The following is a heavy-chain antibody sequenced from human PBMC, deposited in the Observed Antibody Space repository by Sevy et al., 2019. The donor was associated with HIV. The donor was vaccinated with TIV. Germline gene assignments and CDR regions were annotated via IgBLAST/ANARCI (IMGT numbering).Heavy chain of an antibody. Sequence: GGSLRLSCAASGFIFSNAWMNWVRQAPGKGLEWVGRIKGKTDGGTTDYAAPVKGRFTISRDDSKNTLFLQVNSLRTEDTAVYYCATGTPVAGRVFLRWGQGTLVTLSS. CDR3: ATGTPVAGRVFLR. CDR1: GFIFSNAW. V-gene: IGHV3-15*07. J-gene: IGHJ1*01. D-gene: IGHD6-19*01. CDR2: IKGKTDGGTT.